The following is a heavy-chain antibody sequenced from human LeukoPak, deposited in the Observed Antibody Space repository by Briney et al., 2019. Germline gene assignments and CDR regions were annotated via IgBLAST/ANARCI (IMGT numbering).Heavy chain of an antibody. J-gene: IGHJ4*02. V-gene: IGHV3-23*01. D-gene: IGHD3-9*01. CDR2: ISGSGALSSGGGTT. CDR3: AKGLVSYYFDY. CDR1: GFTFSNYG. Sequence: GGSLRLSCAASGFTFSNYGMHWVRQSPEKGLEWVSAISGSGALSSGGGTTYYADSVKGRFTISRDNSQNTLYLQMNSLRAEDTAVYYCAKGLVSYYFDYWGQGTQVTVSS.